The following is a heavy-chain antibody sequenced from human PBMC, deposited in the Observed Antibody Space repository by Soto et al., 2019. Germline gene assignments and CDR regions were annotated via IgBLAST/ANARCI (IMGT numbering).Heavy chain of an antibody. CDR2: ISAYNGNT. D-gene: IGHD3-22*01. CDR3: ARAGLEYYYDSSGYYSSHFDY. V-gene: IGHV1-18*04. Sequence: ASVKVSCKASGYTFTSYGISWVRQAPGQGLEWMGWISAYNGNTNYAQKLQGRVTMTTDTSTSTAYMELRSLRSDDTAAYYCARAGLEYYYDSSGYYSSHFDYWGQGTLVTVSS. J-gene: IGHJ4*02. CDR1: GYTFTSYG.